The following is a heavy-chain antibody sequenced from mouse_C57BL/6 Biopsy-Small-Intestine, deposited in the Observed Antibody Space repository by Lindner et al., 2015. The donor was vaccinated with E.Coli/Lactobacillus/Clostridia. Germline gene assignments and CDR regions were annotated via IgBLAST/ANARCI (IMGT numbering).Heavy chain of an antibody. Sequence: SVKVSCKASGYTFADYYIHWVRQAPGQGLEWMGWINPKNGGTNYAQKFQDWVTMTRDTSISTAYMELPRLRSDDTAVYYCASQYCSRGSCYFDYWGQGTLVTVSS. CDR2: INPKNGGT. J-gene: IGHJ2*01. CDR1: GYTFADYY. D-gene: IGHD1-1*02. V-gene: IGHV1-18*01. CDR3: ASQYCSRGSCYFDY.